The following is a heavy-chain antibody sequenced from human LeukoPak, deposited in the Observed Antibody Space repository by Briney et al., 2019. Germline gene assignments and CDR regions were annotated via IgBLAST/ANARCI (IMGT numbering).Heavy chain of an antibody. CDR1: GFTFSSYW. J-gene: IGHJ4*02. Sequence: GGSLTLSCAASGFTFSSYWMSWVRQAPRKGLEWVANIKEDGSEQYYVDSVKGRFTISRDNAKNSLYLQMNSLRAEDTAVYYCATYQGYNYGPFDYWGQGTLGTVSS. V-gene: IGHV3-7*05. CDR3: ATYQGYNYGPFDY. CDR2: IKEDGSEQ. D-gene: IGHD5-18*01.